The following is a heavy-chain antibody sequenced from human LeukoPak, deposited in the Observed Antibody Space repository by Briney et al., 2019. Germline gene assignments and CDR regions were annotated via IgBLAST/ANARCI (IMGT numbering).Heavy chain of an antibody. V-gene: IGHV4-34*01. CDR3: ARGRVAVAAV. Sequence: GSLRLSCAASGFTVSSNYMCWVRQPPGKGLEWIGKINHSGSTNYNPSLKSRVTISVDTSKNQFSLKLSSVTAADTAVYYCARGRVAVAAVWGQGTLVTVSS. CDR2: INHSGST. CDR1: GFTVSSNY. D-gene: IGHD6-19*01. J-gene: IGHJ4*02.